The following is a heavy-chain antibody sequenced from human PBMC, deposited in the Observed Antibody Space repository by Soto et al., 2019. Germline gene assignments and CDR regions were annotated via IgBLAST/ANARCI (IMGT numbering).Heavy chain of an antibody. CDR3: ARERGSKSMDV. D-gene: IGHD2-15*01. CDR2: IRQDGSEG. J-gene: IGHJ6*02. V-gene: IGHV3-7*03. Sequence: GGSLRLSCAASGFTFSNYWMTWVRRAPGKGLEWVANIRQDGSEGSYVDSVKGRFTISRDNAKVSLFLQMNSLRAEDTAVYYCARERGSKSMDVWGQGTTVTVSS. CDR1: GFTFSNYW.